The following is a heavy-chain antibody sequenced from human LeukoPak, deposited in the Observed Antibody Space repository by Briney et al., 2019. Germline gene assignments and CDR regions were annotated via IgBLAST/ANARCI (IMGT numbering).Heavy chain of an antibody. D-gene: IGHD1-1*01. J-gene: IGHJ4*02. CDR2: LTGNGGRT. CDR3: AMTLAGVLDSFDS. CDR1: GGPFSSLT. Sequence: PGGSLRLSCAASGGPFSSLTMSWLRQSPGKGLEWVSGLTGNGGRTFYADSVKGRFTISRDNSKNTVFLQVHSLRTEDTAIYYCAMTLAGVLDSFDSWGQGTLVTVSS. V-gene: IGHV3-23*01.